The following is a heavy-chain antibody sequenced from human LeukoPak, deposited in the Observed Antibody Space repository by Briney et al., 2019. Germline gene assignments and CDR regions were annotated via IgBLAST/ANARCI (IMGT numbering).Heavy chain of an antibody. Sequence: GGSLRLSCAASGFTFNYAWMSWVRQVPGKGLEWVSAISGSGGSTYYADSVKGRFTISRDNSKNTLYLQMNSLRAEDTAVYYCAKEIGYYDSSGYFDYWGQGTLVTVSS. D-gene: IGHD3-22*01. J-gene: IGHJ4*02. CDR2: ISGSGGST. V-gene: IGHV3-23*01. CDR1: GFTFNYAW. CDR3: AKEIGYYDSSGYFDY.